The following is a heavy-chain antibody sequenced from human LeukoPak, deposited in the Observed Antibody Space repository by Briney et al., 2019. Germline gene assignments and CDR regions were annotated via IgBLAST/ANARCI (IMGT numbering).Heavy chain of an antibody. J-gene: IGHJ5*01. CDR1: GGSMTSYY. CDR2: IYHSGGT. V-gene: IGHV4-59*08. D-gene: IGHD2-2*01. CDR3: ARHARSTFSTSWYDS. Sequence: PSETLSLTCTVSGGSMTSYYWSWIRQPPGKGLEWIAYIYHSGGTNYNPSLKSRVTISVNTSKNQFSLKLSSVTAADTAVYYCARHARSTFSTSWYDSWGQGTLVTVSS.